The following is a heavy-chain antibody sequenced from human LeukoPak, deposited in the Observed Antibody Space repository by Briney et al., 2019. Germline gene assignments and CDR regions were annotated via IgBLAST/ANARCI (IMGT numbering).Heavy chain of an antibody. CDR3: AASRDGYKSDY. CDR2: IYYSGST. D-gene: IGHD5-24*01. J-gene: IGHJ4*02. Sequence: PSETLSLTCTVPGGSISSYYWSWIRQPPGKGLEWIGYIYYSGSTNYNPSLKSRVTISVDTSKNQFSLKLSSVTAADTAVYYCAASRDGYKSDYWGQGTLVTVSS. CDR1: GGSISSYY. V-gene: IGHV4-59*01.